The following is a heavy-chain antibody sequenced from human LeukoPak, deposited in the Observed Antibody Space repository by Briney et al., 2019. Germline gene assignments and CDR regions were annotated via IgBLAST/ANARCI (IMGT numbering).Heavy chain of an antibody. J-gene: IGHJ4*02. CDR2: ISGSGGST. D-gene: IGHD5-12*01. V-gene: IGHV3-23*01. Sequence: GGSLRLSCAASGFTFSSYAMSWVRQAPGKGLEWVSAISGSGGSTYYADSVKGRFTISRDNSKNTLYLQMNSLRAEDTAVYYCAKVAGGYSGHDLGALFDYWGQGTLVTVSS. CDR1: GFTFSSYA. CDR3: AKVAGGYSGHDLGALFDY.